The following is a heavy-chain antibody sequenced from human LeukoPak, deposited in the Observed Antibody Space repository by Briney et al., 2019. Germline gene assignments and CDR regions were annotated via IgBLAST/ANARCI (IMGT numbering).Heavy chain of an antibody. CDR3: SRALAYAFDI. CDR1: GYTFTSYA. J-gene: IGHJ3*02. Sequence: SVKVSCKASGYTFTSYAMNWVRQAPGQGLEWMGGIIPIFGTADYAQKFQGRVTITADESTSTAYMELSSLRSEDTAMYYCSRALAYAFDIWGQGTMVTVSS. V-gene: IGHV1-69*13. D-gene: IGHD3-16*01. CDR2: IIPIFGTA.